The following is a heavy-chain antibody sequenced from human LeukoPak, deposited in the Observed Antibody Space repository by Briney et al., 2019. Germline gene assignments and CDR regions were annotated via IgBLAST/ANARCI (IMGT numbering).Heavy chain of an antibody. Sequence: PGGSLGLSCAASGFTFSDYYMSWIRQAPGKGLEWVSYSSSSGSTIYYADSVKGRFTISRDNAKNSLYLQMNSLRAEDTAVYYCAREIAAAGTTVIDYWGQGTLVTVSS. CDR3: AREIAAAGTTVIDY. CDR2: SSSSGSTI. V-gene: IGHV3-11*01. D-gene: IGHD6-13*01. CDR1: GFTFSDYY. J-gene: IGHJ4*02.